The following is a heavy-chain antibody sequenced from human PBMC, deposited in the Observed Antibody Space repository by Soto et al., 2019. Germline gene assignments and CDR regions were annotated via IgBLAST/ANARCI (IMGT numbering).Heavy chain of an antibody. D-gene: IGHD3-22*01. CDR1: GFSLSTSGVG. CDR2: IYWNDDK. Sequence: GPTLVNPTQTLTLTCTFSGFSLSTSGVGVGWIRQPPGKALEWLALIYWNDDKRYSPSLKSRLTITKDTSKNQVVLTMTNMDPVDTATYYXAHRRWGYYYSSGYPIDWGQGTLVTVSS. J-gene: IGHJ4*02. V-gene: IGHV2-5*01. CDR3: AHRRWGYYYSSGYPID.